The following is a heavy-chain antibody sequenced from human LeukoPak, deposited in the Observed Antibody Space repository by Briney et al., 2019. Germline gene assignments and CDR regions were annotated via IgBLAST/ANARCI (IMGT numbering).Heavy chain of an antibody. Sequence: ASVKVSCKASGYTFTNYAMNWVRQAPGQGLEWMGWINPNSGGTNYAQKFQGRVTMTRDTSISTAYMELSRLRSDDTAVYYCARGPGAIVVVPAAIDSEFDPWGQGTLVTVSS. J-gene: IGHJ5*02. V-gene: IGHV1-2*02. CDR1: GYTFTNYA. CDR2: INPNSGGT. D-gene: IGHD2-2*01. CDR3: ARGPGAIVVVPAAIDSEFDP.